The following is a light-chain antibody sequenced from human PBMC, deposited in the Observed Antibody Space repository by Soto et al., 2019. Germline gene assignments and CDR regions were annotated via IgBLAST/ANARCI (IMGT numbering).Light chain of an antibody. CDR1: QSVPSDW. V-gene: IGKV3-20*01. J-gene: IGKJ2*01. CDR3: QQYGKFPYT. Sequence: IDMTHSPGTLSLEPGERATLSCRASQSVPSDWLAWYRHKPGQAPRLLIYGASSRATGVPDRVSGSGSGTDFTLTINRLEPEDFAVYYCQQYGKFPYTVGQGSKVDI. CDR2: GAS.